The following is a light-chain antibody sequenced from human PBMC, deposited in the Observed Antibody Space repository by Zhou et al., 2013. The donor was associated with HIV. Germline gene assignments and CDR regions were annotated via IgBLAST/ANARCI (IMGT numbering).Light chain of an antibody. CDR3: QQYKSFPPT. Sequence: DIQMTQSPSSVSASVGDRVTITCRASQRIRSFLAWYQQKPGKAPSLLMYAASTLQSGVPSRFSGSGSETEFTLTISGLLSEDSATYFCQQYKSFPPTFGGGTKLEIK. CDR2: AAS. CDR1: QRIRSF. V-gene: IGKV1-12*01. J-gene: IGKJ4*01.